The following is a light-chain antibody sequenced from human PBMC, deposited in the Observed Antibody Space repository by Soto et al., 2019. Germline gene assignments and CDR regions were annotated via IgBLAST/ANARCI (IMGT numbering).Light chain of an antibody. V-gene: IGKV3-20*01. J-gene: IGKJ3*01. CDR1: QSVSSTG. Sequence: ETVLTQSPGTLSLSPGERATLACRASQSVSSTGFAWYQQKPGQAPRLLIYDASRRATGISDRFSGSGSGTDFTLTISRLEPEDFAIYYCQHYGGSSPLFSFGPGTKV. CDR3: QHYGGSSPLFS. CDR2: DAS.